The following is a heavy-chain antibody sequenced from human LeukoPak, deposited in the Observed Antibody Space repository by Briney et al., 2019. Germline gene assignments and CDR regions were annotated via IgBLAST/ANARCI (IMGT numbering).Heavy chain of an antibody. CDR3: AGGGKSPPIAAYYFDY. J-gene: IGHJ4*02. Sequence: SETLSLTCTVSGGSISSGGHYWSWIRQHPGTGLEWIGYIYYSGSTNCNPSLKSRVTISVDTSKNQFSLKLSSVTAADTAVYYCAGGGKSPPIAAYYFDYWGQGTLVTVSS. CDR2: IYYSGST. CDR1: GGSISSGGHY. V-gene: IGHV4-31*03. D-gene: IGHD6-13*01.